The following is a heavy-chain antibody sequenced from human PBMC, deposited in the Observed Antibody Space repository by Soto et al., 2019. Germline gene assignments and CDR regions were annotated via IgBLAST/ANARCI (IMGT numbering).Heavy chain of an antibody. V-gene: IGHV4-61*08. D-gene: IGHD3-22*01. CDR2: VYYSGTT. CDR3: ARVRRIGSRSHLDFYDYVMDV. Sequence: SETLSLTCTVSGGSIDSGDYYWSWIRQPPGKGLEWIGYVYYSGTTNYNPFLKSRVTLSLDKSKNQFSLKMNSVTAADTAVYYCARVRRIGSRSHLDFYDYVMDVWGQGTTVTVSS. CDR1: GGSIDSGDYY. J-gene: IGHJ6*02.